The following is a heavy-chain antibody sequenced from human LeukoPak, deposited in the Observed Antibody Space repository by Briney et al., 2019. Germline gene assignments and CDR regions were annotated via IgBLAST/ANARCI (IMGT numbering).Heavy chain of an antibody. CDR1: GFTFSSYW. Sequence: GGSLRLSCAASGFTFSSYWMSWVRQAPGKGLEWVANIKQDGSEKYYVDSVKGRFTISRDNAKNSLYLQMNSLRAEDTAVYYCARDGAGGTRSYYGMDVWGQGTTVTVSS. V-gene: IGHV3-7*05. CDR2: IKQDGSEK. CDR3: ARDGAGGTRSYYGMDV. D-gene: IGHD1-1*01. J-gene: IGHJ6*02.